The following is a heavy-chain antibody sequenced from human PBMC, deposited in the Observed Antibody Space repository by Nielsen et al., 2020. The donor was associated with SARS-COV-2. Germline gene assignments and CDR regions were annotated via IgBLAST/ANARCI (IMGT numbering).Heavy chain of an antibody. Sequence: ASVKVSCKASGYTFTGYYMHWVRQAPGQGLEWMGWINPNSGGTNYAQKFQGRVTMTRDTSISTAYMELSRLRSDDTAVYYCARVELPPSYYYYGMDVWGQGTTVTVS. CDR1: GYTFTGYY. J-gene: IGHJ6*02. CDR2: INPNSGGT. D-gene: IGHD1-7*01. V-gene: IGHV1-2*02. CDR3: ARVELPPSYYYYGMDV.